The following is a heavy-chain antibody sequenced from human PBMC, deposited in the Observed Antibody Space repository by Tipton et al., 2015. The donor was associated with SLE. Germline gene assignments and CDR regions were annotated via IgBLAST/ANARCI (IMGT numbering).Heavy chain of an antibody. CDR2: ISGYNGNT. D-gene: IGHD2-21*02. V-gene: IGHV1-18*01. CDR1: GYTVPSPS. J-gene: IGHJ5*02. Sequence: QSGPEVKKPGASVKVSCKASGYTVPSPSVNWVRQAPGQGLEWMGWISGYNGNTNYAQNLQGRVTMTTDTSTRTAYMELRSLRSDDTAVYYWARDLGRVVTTGNYFDTWGQGTLVTVSS. CDR3: ARDLGRVVTTGNYFDT.